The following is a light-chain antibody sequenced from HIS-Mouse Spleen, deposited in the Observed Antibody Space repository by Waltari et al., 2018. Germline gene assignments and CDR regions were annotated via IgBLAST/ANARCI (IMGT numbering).Light chain of an antibody. CDR3: YSTDSSGNHRV. CDR2: DDS. V-gene: IGLV3-10*01. J-gene: IGLJ3*02. CDR1: ALPTNY. Sequence: SYELTQPPSVPVSPGPTARIPCSRDALPTNYAYWYQQKSGQAPVPVTYDDSKRPSGIPVRCSGSSSGTMATSTSSGAQVEEEADYYCYSTDSSGNHRVFGGGTKLTDL.